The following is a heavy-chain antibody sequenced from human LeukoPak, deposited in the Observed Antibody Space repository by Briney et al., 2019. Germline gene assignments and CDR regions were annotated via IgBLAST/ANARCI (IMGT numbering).Heavy chain of an antibody. J-gene: IGHJ4*02. CDR1: GFTFSSYA. CDR2: ISHDGSNK. V-gene: IGHV3-30-3*01. CDR3: ARDRTGTTSTIPTLRRDPSDY. D-gene: IGHD1-1*01. Sequence: GGSLRLSCAASGFTFSSYAMHWVRQAPGKGLEWVAVISHDGSNKYYADSVKGRFTISRDNSKNTLYLQMNSLRAEDTAVYYCARDRTGTTSTIPTLRRDPSDYWGQGTLVTVSS.